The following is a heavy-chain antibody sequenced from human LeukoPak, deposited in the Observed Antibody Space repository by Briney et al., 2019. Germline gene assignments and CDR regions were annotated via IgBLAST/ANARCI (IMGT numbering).Heavy chain of an antibody. J-gene: IGHJ6*04. D-gene: IGHD2-15*01. Sequence: SVTVSFKASGGTFISYAISWVRQAPGQGLEWMGGIIPIFGTANYPQKFQGRVTITADESTSTAYMELSSLRCEDTAVYYCAREYCSGGSCFPSGYGMDVWGKGTTVTVSS. CDR2: IIPIFGTA. CDR3: AREYCSGGSCFPSGYGMDV. CDR1: GGTFISYA. V-gene: IGHV1-69*01.